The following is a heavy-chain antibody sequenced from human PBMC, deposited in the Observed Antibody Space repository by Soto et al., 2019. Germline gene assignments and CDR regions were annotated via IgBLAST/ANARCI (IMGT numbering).Heavy chain of an antibody. V-gene: IGHV4-39*01. D-gene: IGHD3-10*01. J-gene: IGHJ3*02. CDR1: GGSISSSSYY. CDR2: IYYSGST. CDR3: AKGGSTDAFDI. Sequence: QLQLQESGPGLVKPSETLSLTCTVSGGSISSSSYYWGWIRQPPGKGLEWIGSIYYSGSTYYNPSIKSRVTISVETSKKQFTLKLSSVTAADPDVYYCAKGGSTDAFDIWGQGTMVSGS.